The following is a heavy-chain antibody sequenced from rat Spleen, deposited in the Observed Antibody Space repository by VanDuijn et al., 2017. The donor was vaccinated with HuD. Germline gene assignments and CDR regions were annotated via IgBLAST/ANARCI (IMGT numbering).Heavy chain of an antibody. CDR1: GFTFSNYD. CDR2: ISTGGGNT. Sequence: EVQLVESGGGLVQPGRSLKLSCAASGFTFSNYDMAWVRQAPTKGLEWIASISTGGGNTYYRDSVKGRFTISRDNAKNTQYLQMDSLRSEDTATYYCASRRYYYKIPGWYFDLWGPGTMVTVSS. V-gene: IGHV5S13*01. J-gene: IGHJ1*01. D-gene: IGHD1-1*01. CDR3: ASRRYYYKIPGWYFDL.